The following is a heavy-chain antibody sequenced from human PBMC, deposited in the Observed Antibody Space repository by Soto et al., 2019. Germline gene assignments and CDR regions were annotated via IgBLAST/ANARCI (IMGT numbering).Heavy chain of an antibody. CDR1: GGSISTDNW. V-gene: IGHV4-4*02. CDR2: IYHSGST. J-gene: IGHJ4*02. CDR3: ARGGRWLFDY. D-gene: IGHD5-12*01. Sequence: QVQLEESGPGLVKPSGTLSLTCAVSGGSISTDNWWSWVRQAPGKGLEWVGEIYHSGSTNYNPSLKSRLTISIDKSKDQFSLDVRSVTAADTAGYYCARGGRWLFDYWGQGTLVTVSS.